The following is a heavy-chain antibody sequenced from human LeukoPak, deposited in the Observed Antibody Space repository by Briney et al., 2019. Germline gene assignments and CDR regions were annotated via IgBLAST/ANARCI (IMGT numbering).Heavy chain of an antibody. Sequence: LETLSLTCIVSCGSISHYYWSWIRQPPGKGREWIGRLYTSGSTNYNPSLKGRVTISLGTSKKHLSLRLRPMTPSDTSVDQWGREGNSGSGPHYDYMVVWGEGTPVTLSS. CDR1: CGSISHYY. D-gene: IGHD5-12*01. CDR3: GREGNSGSGPHYDYMVV. V-gene: IGHV4-4*07. J-gene: IGHJ6*04. CDR2: LYTSGST.